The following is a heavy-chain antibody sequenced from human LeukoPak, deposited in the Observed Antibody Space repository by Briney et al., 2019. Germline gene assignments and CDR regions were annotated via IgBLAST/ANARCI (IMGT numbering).Heavy chain of an antibody. D-gene: IGHD6-13*01. J-gene: IGHJ4*02. V-gene: IGHV1-2*02. CDR2: INPNSGGT. CDR3: ARESGYSSSWYDY. Sequence: GASVNVSCKASGYTFTVYYMHWVRQAPGQGLEWMGWINPNSGGTNYAQKFQGRVTMTRDTSISTAYMELSRLRSDDTAVYYCARESGYSSSWYDYWGQGTLVTVSS. CDR1: GYTFTVYY.